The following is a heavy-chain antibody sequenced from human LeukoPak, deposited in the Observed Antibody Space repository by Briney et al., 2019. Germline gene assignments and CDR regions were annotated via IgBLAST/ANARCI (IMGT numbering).Heavy chain of an antibody. CDR2: ISAYNGNT. Sequence: GASVKVSCKASGYTFTSYGISWVRQAPGQGLEWMGWISAYNGNTNYAQKLQGRVTMTTDTSTDTAYMELSSLRSEDTAVYYCATAPLYSGRYYRHMDVWGKGTTVTVSS. CDR1: GYTFTSYG. J-gene: IGHJ6*03. V-gene: IGHV1-18*01. CDR3: ATAPLYSGRYYRHMDV. D-gene: IGHD1-26*01.